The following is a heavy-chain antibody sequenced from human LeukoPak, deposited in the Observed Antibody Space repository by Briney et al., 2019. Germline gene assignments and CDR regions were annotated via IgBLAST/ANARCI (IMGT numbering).Heavy chain of an antibody. J-gene: IGHJ5*02. D-gene: IGHD6-19*01. V-gene: IGHV3-23*01. CDR2: ISFGARAT. CDR3: VRGGRYSSDWSPAWA. Sequence: GGSLRLSCASSGCTLSGYAMTWIRQTPGKRLEWVASISFGARATDYADSVKGRFSISRDNSKNTVYLPLNGLRGDDTAMYYCVRGGRYSSDWSPAWAWGQGTLVTVSS. CDR1: GCTLSGYA.